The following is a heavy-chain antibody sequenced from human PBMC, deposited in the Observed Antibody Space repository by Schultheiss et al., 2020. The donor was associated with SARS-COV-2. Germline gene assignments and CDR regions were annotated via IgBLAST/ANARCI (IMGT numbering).Heavy chain of an antibody. CDR1: GFTFSSYA. D-gene: IGHD3-10*01. Sequence: GGSLRLSCAASGFTFSSYAMSWVRQAPGKGLEYVSAISSNGGSTYYADSVKGRFTISRDNSKNTLYLQMNSLRAEDTAVYYCAKDGSMVRGVISSLGDYWGQGTLVTVAS. CDR2: ISSNGGST. J-gene: IGHJ4*02. CDR3: AKDGSMVRGVISSLGDY. V-gene: IGHV3-64*04.